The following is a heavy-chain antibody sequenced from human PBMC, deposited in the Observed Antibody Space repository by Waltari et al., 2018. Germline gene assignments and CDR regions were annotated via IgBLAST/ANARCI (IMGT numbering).Heavy chain of an antibody. CDR2: IYYSGST. J-gene: IGHJ4*02. Sequence: QLQLQESGPGLVKPSETLSLTCTVSGGSISSSSYYWGWIRQPPGKGLEWIGSIYYSGSTYYNPSLKSRVTISIDTSKNQFSLKLSSVTAADTAVYYCASILAAAVDYWGQGTLVTVSS. D-gene: IGHD6-13*01. CDR1: GGSISSSSYY. CDR3: ASILAAAVDY. V-gene: IGHV4-39*01.